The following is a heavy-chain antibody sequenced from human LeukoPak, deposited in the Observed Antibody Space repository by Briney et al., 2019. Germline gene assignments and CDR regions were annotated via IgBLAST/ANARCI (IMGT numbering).Heavy chain of an antibody. Sequence: SETLSLTCAVYGGSFSGYYWSWIRQPPGKGLEWIGEINHSGSTNYNPSLKSRVTISVDTSKNQFSLKLSSVTAADTAVYYCARGSRWVLRYYYGSGSYEPGLWDYWGQGTLVTVSS. V-gene: IGHV4-34*01. J-gene: IGHJ4*02. CDR1: GGSFSGYY. CDR3: ARGSRWVLRYYYGSGSYEPGLWDY. D-gene: IGHD3-10*01. CDR2: INHSGST.